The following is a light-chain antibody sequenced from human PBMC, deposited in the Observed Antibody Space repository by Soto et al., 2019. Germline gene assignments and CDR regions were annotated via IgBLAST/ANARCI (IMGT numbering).Light chain of an antibody. Sequence: VLTQSPGTLSLSTGETATLSCRASQTVNSDYLAWFQQRPGQAPRLLIFATSRRATDIPDRFSGSGSGTEFTFTISSLQPDDSATYYCQQYDTFPWTFGQGTKVDIK. J-gene: IGKJ1*01. CDR1: QTVNSDY. V-gene: IGKV3-20*01. CDR2: ATS. CDR3: QQYDTFPWT.